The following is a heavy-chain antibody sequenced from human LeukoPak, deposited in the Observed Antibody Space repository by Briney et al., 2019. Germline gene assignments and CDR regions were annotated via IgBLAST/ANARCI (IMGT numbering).Heavy chain of an antibody. D-gene: IGHD4-23*01. V-gene: IGHV1-8*01. CDR2: MNPNSGRT. J-gene: IGHJ4*02. CDR1: GYTLTSYD. CDR3: ARETPSRYFDY. Sequence: ASVKVSCKASGYTLTSYDVNWVRQATGQGLEWMGWMNPNSGRTGYAQKFQGRVTITRNTSISTAYMELSSLRSENTAVYFCARETPSRYFDYWGQGTPVTVSS.